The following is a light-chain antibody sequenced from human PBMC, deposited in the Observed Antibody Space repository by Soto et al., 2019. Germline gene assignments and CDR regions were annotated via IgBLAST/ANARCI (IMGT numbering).Light chain of an antibody. CDR3: AAWDDSLTGPV. CDR2: FDD. Sequence: QSVLTQPPSVSAATRQRVTISCSGSSSNIGNNAVNWYQQLPGKAPKLLIHFDDRVASGVSDRFSGSKSGTSASLAISGLQSEDEADYYCAAWDDSLTGPVFGGGTKLTVL. J-gene: IGLJ3*02. CDR1: SSNIGNNA. V-gene: IGLV1-36*01.